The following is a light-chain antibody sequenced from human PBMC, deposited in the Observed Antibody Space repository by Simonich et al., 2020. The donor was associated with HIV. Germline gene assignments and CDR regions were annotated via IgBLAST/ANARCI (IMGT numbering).Light chain of an antibody. CDR3: QQSYSNPFT. J-gene: IGKJ3*01. CDR2: AAS. Sequence: DIQMTQSPSSLSASVGDRVTITCRASQSISSYLNWYQQKPGKAPKLLIYAASRLQSGVPSRFSGSGSWTDCTLTISSLQPEDFATYYCQQSYSNPFTFGPGTKVDIK. V-gene: IGKV1-39*01. CDR1: QSISSY.